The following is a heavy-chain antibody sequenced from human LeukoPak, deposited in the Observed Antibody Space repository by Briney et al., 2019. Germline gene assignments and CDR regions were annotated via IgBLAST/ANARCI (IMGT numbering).Heavy chain of an antibody. Sequence: ASVKVSCKVSGYTLTELSMHWVRQAPGKGLEWMGGFVPGDGETIYAQNFQGRVTMTEDTSTDTAYMELSSLRSEDTAVYYCATRLHNHITILVQLHYWGQGTLVTVSS. J-gene: IGHJ4*02. CDR2: FVPGDGET. CDR1: GYTLTELS. V-gene: IGHV1-24*01. D-gene: IGHD3-3*01. CDR3: ATRLHNHITILVQLHY.